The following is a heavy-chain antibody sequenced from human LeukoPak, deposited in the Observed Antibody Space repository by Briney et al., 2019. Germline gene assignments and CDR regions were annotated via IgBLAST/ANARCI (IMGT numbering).Heavy chain of an antibody. CDR2: ISPSGGST. CDR1: GYTFTSYY. D-gene: IGHD3-3*01. CDR3: ARDPLAYDFWSGYSAPRYGMDV. Sequence: ASVKVSCKASGYTFTSYYMHWVRQAPGQGLEWMGIISPSGGSTSYAQKFQGRVTMTRDTSTSTVYMELSSLRSEDTAVYYCARDPLAYDFWSGYSAPRYGMDVWGQGTTVTVSS. V-gene: IGHV1-46*01. J-gene: IGHJ6*02.